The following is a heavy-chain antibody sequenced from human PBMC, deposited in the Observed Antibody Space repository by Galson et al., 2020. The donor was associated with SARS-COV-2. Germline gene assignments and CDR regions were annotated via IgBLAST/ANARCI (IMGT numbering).Heavy chain of an antibody. J-gene: IGHJ3*02. CDR2: ISSDGGTI. V-gene: IGHV3-11*01. D-gene: IGHD1-26*01. Sequence: GGSLRLSCAASGFMFRDYYLSWIRQAPGKGLECVSYISSDGGTIHSADSVKGRFTISRDNAKNSLYLQMSSLRAEDTAVYYCARLRGSYHGDSFDIWGRGTTVTVSS. CDR3: ARLRGSYHGDSFDI. CDR1: GFMFRDYY.